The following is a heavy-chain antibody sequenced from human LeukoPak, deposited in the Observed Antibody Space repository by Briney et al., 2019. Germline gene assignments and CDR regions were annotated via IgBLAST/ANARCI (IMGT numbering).Heavy chain of an antibody. Sequence: GGSLRLSCAASGFTFKSYGMTWVRQVPGKGLEWVSSITGAGSSTKYADSVNGRFTISRDNSKNTVSPQMTGLRAEDTAVYYCARKVAVAMDLDYWGQGTLVTVSS. CDR1: GFTFKSYG. V-gene: IGHV3-23*01. J-gene: IGHJ4*02. CDR2: ITGAGSST. CDR3: ARKVAVAMDLDY. D-gene: IGHD5-18*01.